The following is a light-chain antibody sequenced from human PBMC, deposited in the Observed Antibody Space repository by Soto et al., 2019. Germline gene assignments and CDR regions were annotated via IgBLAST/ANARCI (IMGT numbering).Light chain of an antibody. Sequence: QTVATQEPSFSVSPGGTITLTCGLTSGSVSTSSYPSWYQQTPGQAPRTLIYSTNTRSSGVPDRFSGSILGNKAALTITGAQADDESDYYCALSLPRGVWEFGGGTKLTVL. V-gene: IGLV8-61*01. CDR2: STN. J-gene: IGLJ3*02. CDR1: SGSVSTSSY. CDR3: ALSLPRGVWE.